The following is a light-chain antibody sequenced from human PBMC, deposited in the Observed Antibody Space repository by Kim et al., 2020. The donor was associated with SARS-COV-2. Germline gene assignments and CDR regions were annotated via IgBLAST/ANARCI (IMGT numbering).Light chain of an antibody. V-gene: IGLV4-69*01. J-gene: IGLJ2*01. CDR3: QTWGPGTVVV. CDR2: VNIDGRH. CDR1: SGHSSYT. Sequence: VKLTWTLSSGHSSYTNAWQQQQPEKGPRFLMKVNIDGRHTKGDGIPDRFSGSSSGAERYLTISSLQSEDEADYYCQTWGPGTVVVFGGGTQLTVL.